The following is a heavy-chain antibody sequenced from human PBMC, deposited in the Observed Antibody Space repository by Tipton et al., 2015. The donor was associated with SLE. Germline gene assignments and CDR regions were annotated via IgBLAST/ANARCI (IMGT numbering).Heavy chain of an antibody. CDR1: GFTFSSYR. CDR3: ARGAHYYDSAGAFDI. D-gene: IGHD3-22*01. Sequence: SLRLSCVASGFTFSSYRMNWVRQAPGKGLEWVSSITSSSSYIYYADSVKGRFTISRDNAKNSLYLQMNSLRAEDTAVYYCARGAHYYDSAGAFDIWGQGTMVTVSS. CDR2: ITSSSSYI. V-gene: IGHV3-21*03. J-gene: IGHJ3*02.